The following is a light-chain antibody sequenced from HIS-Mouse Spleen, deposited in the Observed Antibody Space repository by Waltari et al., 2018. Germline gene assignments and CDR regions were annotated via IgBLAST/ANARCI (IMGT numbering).Light chain of an antibody. Sequence: SALTQPPSASGSPGQSVTISCTGTSSDVGGYNYVPWYQQHPGKAPKLMIYEVSKRPSGVPDRFSGSKSGNTASLTVSGLQAEDEADYYCSSYAGSNIVVFGGGTKLTVL. V-gene: IGLV2-8*01. CDR3: SSYAGSNIVV. CDR1: SSDVGGYNY. J-gene: IGLJ2*01. CDR2: EVS.